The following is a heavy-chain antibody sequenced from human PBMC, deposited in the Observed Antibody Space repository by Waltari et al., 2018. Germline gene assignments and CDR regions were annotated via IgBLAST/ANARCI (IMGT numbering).Heavy chain of an antibody. V-gene: IGHV4-34*01. CDR1: GGSLSGYY. CDR3: AKQVAGSGWYLG. J-gene: IGHJ4*02. D-gene: IGHD6-19*01. CDR2: VNYGGTT. Sequence: QVRLQQWGAGLLKPSETLSLTCVVSGGSLSGYYWSWIRQPPGKGLEGIGEVNYGGTTNYNPSLKSRITVSIDTSNNQFSLNLNSVTAADTAVYYCAKQVAGSGWYLGWGQGTLVSVSS.